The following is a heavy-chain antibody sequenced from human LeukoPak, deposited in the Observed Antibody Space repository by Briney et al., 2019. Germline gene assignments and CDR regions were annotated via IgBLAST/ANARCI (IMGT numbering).Heavy chain of an antibody. CDR3: ARDQYDTWSRRGNFDS. J-gene: IGHJ4*02. Sequence: GGSLRLSCISSGLTYNRDWMGWLRQAPGKGLEWLAHIKPDESRIFYADSVKGRFTISRDNTKNSLYLQMNSLRVEDTAVFYCARDQYDTWSRRGNFDSWGQGTLVIVSS. CDR1: GLTYNRDW. CDR2: IKPDESRI. D-gene: IGHD3-3*01. V-gene: IGHV3-7*03.